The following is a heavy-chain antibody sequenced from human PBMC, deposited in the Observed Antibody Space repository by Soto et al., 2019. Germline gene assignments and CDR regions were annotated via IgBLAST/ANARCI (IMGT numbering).Heavy chain of an antibody. CDR3: ARSQEYYDFWSGPNWFDP. Sequence: ASVKVSCXASGYTFTSYGISWVRQAPGQGLEWMGWISAYNGNTNYAQKLQGRVTMTTDTSTSTAYMELRSLRSDDTAVYYCARSQEYYDFWSGPNWFDPWGQGTLVTVSS. CDR2: ISAYNGNT. V-gene: IGHV1-18*01. J-gene: IGHJ5*02. CDR1: GYTFTSYG. D-gene: IGHD3-3*01.